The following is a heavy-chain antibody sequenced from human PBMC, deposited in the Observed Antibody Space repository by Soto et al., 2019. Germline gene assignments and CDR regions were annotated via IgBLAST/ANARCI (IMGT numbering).Heavy chain of an antibody. J-gene: IGHJ4*02. Sequence: LRLSCTVSGFTFNNYGINWVRQAPGKGLEWVSSVSKSGYAYYSDSVKGRFTISRDNAKNSVSLQMNTLRVEDTAVYYCAREDSIIIPAVSDFWGQGTLVTVSS. CDR1: GFTFNNYG. CDR2: VSKSGYA. D-gene: IGHD3-22*01. V-gene: IGHV3-21*01. CDR3: AREDSIIIPAVSDF.